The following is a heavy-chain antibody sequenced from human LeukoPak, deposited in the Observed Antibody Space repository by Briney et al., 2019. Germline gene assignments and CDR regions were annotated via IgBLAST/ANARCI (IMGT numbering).Heavy chain of an antibody. CDR1: GYTFTSYY. CDR2: IIPIFGTA. V-gene: IGHV1-69*13. CDR3: ARDSGGSGSYYSPYY. D-gene: IGHD3-10*01. J-gene: IGHJ4*02. Sequence: GASVKVSCKASGYTFTSYYMHWVRQAPGQGLEWMGGIIPIFGTANYAQKFQGRVTITADESTSTAYMELSSLRSEDTAVYYCARDSGGSGSYYSPYYWGQGTLVTVSS.